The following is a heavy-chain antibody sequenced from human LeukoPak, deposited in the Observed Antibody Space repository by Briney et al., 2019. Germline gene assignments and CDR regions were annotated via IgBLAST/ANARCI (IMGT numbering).Heavy chain of an antibody. CDR1: GFTFSSYS. Sequence: PGGSLRLSCAASGFTFSSYSMNWVRQAPGKGLEWVSAISGSGGSTYYADSVKGRFTISRDNSKNTLYLQMNSLRAEDTALYYCAKDLGIGGSGFWGQGTLVTVSS. J-gene: IGHJ4*02. V-gene: IGHV3-23*01. CDR2: ISGSGGST. CDR3: AKDLGIGGSGF. D-gene: IGHD3-22*01.